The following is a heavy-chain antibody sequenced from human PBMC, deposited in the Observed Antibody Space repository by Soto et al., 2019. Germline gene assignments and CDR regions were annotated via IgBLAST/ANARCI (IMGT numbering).Heavy chain of an antibody. CDR3: ARGSTRGSGGSCYF. V-gene: IGHV3-30-3*01. D-gene: IGHD2-15*01. CDR1: GFTFSSYA. CDR2: ISYDGSNK. J-gene: IGHJ4*02. Sequence: GGSLRLSCAASGFTFSSYAMHWVRQAPGKGLEWVAVISYDGSNKYYADSVKGRFTISRDNSKNTLYLQMNSLRAEDTAVYYCARGSTRGSGGSCYFWGQGTLVTVSS.